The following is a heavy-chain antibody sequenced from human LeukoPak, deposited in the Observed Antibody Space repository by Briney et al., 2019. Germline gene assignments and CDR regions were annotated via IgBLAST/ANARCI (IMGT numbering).Heavy chain of an antibody. CDR1: GGSFSGYY. D-gene: IGHD4-17*01. CDR3: ARSKRYGDYGYWYFDY. CDR2: INHSGST. Sequence: SETLSLTCAVYGGSFSGYYWSWIRQPPGKGLEWIGEINHSGSTNYNPSLKSRVTISVDTSKNQFSLKLSSVTAADTAVYYCARSKRYGDYGYWYFDYWGQGTLVTVSS. J-gene: IGHJ4*02. V-gene: IGHV4-34*01.